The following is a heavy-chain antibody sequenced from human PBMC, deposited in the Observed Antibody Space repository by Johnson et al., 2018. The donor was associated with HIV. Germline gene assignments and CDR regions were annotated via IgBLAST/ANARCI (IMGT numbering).Heavy chain of an antibody. Sequence: QVQLVESGGGVVQPGRSLRLSCAASGFTFSSYGMHWVRQAPGKGLEWVAVIWYDGSNKYYPGSVKGRFTISRENAKNSLYLQMNSLRVEDTALYYCARGAPEDIVVVPAAFDIWGQGTMVTVSS. CDR1: GFTFSSYG. J-gene: IGHJ3*02. V-gene: IGHV3-33*01. CDR2: IWYDGSNK. CDR3: ARGAPEDIVVVPAAFDI. D-gene: IGHD2-2*01.